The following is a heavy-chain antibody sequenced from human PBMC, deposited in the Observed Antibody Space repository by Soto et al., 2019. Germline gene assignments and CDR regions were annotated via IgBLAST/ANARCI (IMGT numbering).Heavy chain of an antibody. Sequence: QVQLVQSGAEVKKPGSSVKVSCKASGGTFSSYTISWVRQAPGQGLEWMGRIIPILGIANYAQKFQGRVTITADKYTRSPYMELSSMRSEDTAVYYCSRGSGGIPPFDYWGQGTLVIVSS. CDR1: GGTFSSYT. J-gene: IGHJ4*02. D-gene: IGHD2-15*01. CDR2: IIPILGIA. CDR3: SRGSGGIPPFDY. V-gene: IGHV1-69*02.